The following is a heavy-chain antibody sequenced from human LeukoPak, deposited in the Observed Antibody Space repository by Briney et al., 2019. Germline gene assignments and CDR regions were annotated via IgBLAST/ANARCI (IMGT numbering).Heavy chain of an antibody. CDR3: AANLGYCSGGSCFSWFDP. Sequence: SETLSLTCAVSGGSISSGGYSWSWIRQPPGKGLEWIGYIYYSGSTYYNPSLKSRVTISVDTSKNQFSLKLSSVTAADTAVYYCAANLGYCSGGSCFSWFDPWGQGTLVTVSS. CDR1: GGSISSGGYS. J-gene: IGHJ5*02. D-gene: IGHD2-15*01. CDR2: IYYSGST. V-gene: IGHV4-30-4*07.